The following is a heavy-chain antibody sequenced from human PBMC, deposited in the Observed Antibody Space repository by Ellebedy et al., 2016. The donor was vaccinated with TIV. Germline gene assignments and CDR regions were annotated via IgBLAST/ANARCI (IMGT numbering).Heavy chain of an antibody. J-gene: IGHJ6*02. D-gene: IGHD1-20*01. Sequence: GGSLRLSXAASGFSVSSNYMTWVRQAPGKGLEWVSLIYSDTATYYTDSVKGRFTISRHNSNNTLYLQMNSLRAEDTAVYYCTRVTDASSSYGMDVWGQGTTVTVSS. CDR1: GFSVSSNY. CDR3: TRVTDASSSYGMDV. V-gene: IGHV3-53*01. CDR2: IYSDTAT.